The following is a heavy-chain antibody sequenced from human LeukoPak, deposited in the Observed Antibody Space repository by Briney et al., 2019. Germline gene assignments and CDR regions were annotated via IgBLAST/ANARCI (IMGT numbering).Heavy chain of an antibody. D-gene: IGHD3-16*01. CDR1: GYTFTSYA. J-gene: IGHJ4*02. CDR2: INAGNGNT. V-gene: IGHV1-3*01. CDR3: ARAAPQYYDYVWGSYSDY. Sequence: ASVKVSCKASGYTFTSYAMHWVRQAPGQRLEWMGWINAGNGNTKYSQKFQGRVTITRDTSASTAYMELSSLRSEDTAVYYCARAAPQYYDYVWGSYSDYWGQGTLVTVSS.